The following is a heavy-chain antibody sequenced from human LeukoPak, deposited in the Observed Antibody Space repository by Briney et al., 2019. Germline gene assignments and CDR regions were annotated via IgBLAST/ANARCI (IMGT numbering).Heavy chain of an antibody. Sequence: GGSLRLSCAASGFTLSSCRMNWVRQAPGKGLEWVSYISSGSSSIYYADSVKGRFTISRDNAENSLYLQMNSLRDEDTAVYYCARGRATGRSGGDYWGQGTLVTVSS. CDR1: GFTLSSCR. J-gene: IGHJ4*02. CDR2: ISSGSSSI. V-gene: IGHV3-48*02. D-gene: IGHD3-9*01. CDR3: ARGRATGRSGGDY.